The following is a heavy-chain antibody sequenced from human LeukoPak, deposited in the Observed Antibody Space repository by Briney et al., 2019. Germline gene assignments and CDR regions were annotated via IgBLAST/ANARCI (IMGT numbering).Heavy chain of an antibody. Sequence: SETLSLTCTVSGGSISSGGYYRSWIRQHPGKGLEWIGYIYYSGSTYYNPSLKSRVTISVDTSKNQFSLKLSSVTAADTAVYYCVTYYFDSSGPKKNYWGQGTLVTVSS. V-gene: IGHV4-31*03. CDR2: IYYSGST. CDR1: GGSISSGGYY. D-gene: IGHD3-22*01. J-gene: IGHJ4*02. CDR3: VTYYFDSSGPKKNY.